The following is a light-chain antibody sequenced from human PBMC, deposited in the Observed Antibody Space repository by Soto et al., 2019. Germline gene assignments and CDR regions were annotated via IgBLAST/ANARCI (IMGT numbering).Light chain of an antibody. CDR1: SSDIGAYNY. CDR3: SSYTTLSTV. CDR2: EVN. J-gene: IGLJ2*01. V-gene: IGLV2-14*01. Sequence: QSALTQPASVSGSPGQSITISCTGTSSDIGAYNYVSWYQQHPGSAPKLIIYEVNNRPAGVSSRFSGSKSGNTASLTISWLQGDDEADYYSSSYTTLSTVFGGGTKLTVL.